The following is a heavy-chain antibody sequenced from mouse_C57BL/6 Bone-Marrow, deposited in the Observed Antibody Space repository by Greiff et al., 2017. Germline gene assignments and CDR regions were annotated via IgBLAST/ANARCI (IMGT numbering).Heavy chain of an antibody. Sequence: VQLQQPGAELVMPGASVKLSCKASGYTFTSYWMHWVKQRPGQGLEWIGEIDPSDSYTNYNQKFKGKSTLTVDKSSSTAYMQLSSLTSEDSAVYYCAREWGITTVVASDWYFDVWGTGTTVTVSS. CDR1: GYTFTSYW. CDR2: IDPSDSYT. V-gene: IGHV1-69*01. D-gene: IGHD1-1*01. CDR3: AREWGITTVVASDWYFDV. J-gene: IGHJ1*03.